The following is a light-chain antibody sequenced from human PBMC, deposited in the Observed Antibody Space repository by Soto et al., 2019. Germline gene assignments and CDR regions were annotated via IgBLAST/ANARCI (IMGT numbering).Light chain of an antibody. CDR2: DAS. V-gene: IGKV3-11*01. CDR3: QQRSNWLLT. Sequence: EIVLTQSPATLSLSPGERATLSCRASQSVSSYLAWYQQKLGQAPRLLIYDASNRATGIPARFSGSGSGTDFPLTISSLEPEDFAVYYCQQRSNWLLTFGGGTKVDIK. J-gene: IGKJ4*01. CDR1: QSVSSY.